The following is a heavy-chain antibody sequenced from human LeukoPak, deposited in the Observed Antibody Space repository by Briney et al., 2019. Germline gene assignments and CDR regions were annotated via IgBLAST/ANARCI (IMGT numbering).Heavy chain of an antibody. CDR3: ARAPYNDFILDY. CDR1: GFTFGDHG. Sequence: PGRSLRLSCTTSGFTFGDHGLSWFRQGPGKGLEWVGFIRSKTYGGGIEYAASVKGRFTISRDDSKSIAYLQMNSLKTEDTAVYYCARAPYNDFILDYWGQGTLVTVSS. V-gene: IGHV3-49*03. J-gene: IGHJ4*02. D-gene: IGHD3-3*01. CDR2: IRSKTYGGGI.